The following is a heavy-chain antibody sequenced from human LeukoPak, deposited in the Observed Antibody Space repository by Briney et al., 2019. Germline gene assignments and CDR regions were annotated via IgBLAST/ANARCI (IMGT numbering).Heavy chain of an antibody. CDR3: ARASVSGIAAAGLDY. Sequence: GASVKVSCKASGYTFTGYYMHWVRQAPGQGLEWMGWINPNSGGTNYAQKFQGRVTMPRDTSISTAYMELSRLRSDDTAVYYCARASVSGIAAAGLDYWGQGTLVTVSS. D-gene: IGHD6-13*01. V-gene: IGHV1-2*02. CDR2: INPNSGGT. CDR1: GYTFTGYY. J-gene: IGHJ4*02.